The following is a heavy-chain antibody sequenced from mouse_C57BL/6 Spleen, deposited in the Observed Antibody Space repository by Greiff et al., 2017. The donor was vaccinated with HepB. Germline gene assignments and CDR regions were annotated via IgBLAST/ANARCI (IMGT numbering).Heavy chain of an antibody. Sequence: VQLQQSGAELVKPGASVKISCKASGYAFSSYWMNWVKQRPGKGLEWIGQIYPGDGDTNYNGKFKGKATLTADKSSSTAYMQLSSLTSEDSAVYFCARSGLPRAMDYWGQGTSVTVSS. CDR3: ARSGLPRAMDY. CDR1: GYAFSSYW. CDR2: IYPGDGDT. J-gene: IGHJ4*01. D-gene: IGHD3-1*01. V-gene: IGHV1-80*01.